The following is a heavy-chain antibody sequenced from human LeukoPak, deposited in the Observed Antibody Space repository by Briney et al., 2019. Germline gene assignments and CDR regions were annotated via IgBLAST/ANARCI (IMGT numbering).Heavy chain of an antibody. V-gene: IGHV3-21*01. Sequence: PGGSLRLSCAASGFTFSSYSMSWVRQAPGRGLEWVSSISSSSSYIYYADSVKGRFTISRDNAKNSLYLQMNSLRAEDTAVYYCARDADYGDYPGDYWGQGTLVTVSS. CDR2: ISSSSSYI. J-gene: IGHJ4*02. D-gene: IGHD4-17*01. CDR3: ARDADYGDYPGDY. CDR1: GFTFSSYS.